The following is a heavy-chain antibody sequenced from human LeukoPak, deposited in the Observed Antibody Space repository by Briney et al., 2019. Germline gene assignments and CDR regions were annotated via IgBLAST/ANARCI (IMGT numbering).Heavy chain of an antibody. D-gene: IGHD4-17*01. CDR3: ASHGDYLPDYFDY. V-gene: IGHV3-7*01. CDR2: IKQDGSEK. CDR1: GFTFSSYW. J-gene: IGHJ4*02. Sequence: PGGSLRLSCAASGFTFSSYWMSWVRQAPGKGLEWVANIKQDGSEKCYVDSVKGRFTISRDNAKNSLYLQMNSLRAEDTAVYYCASHGDYLPDYFDYWGQGTLVTVSS.